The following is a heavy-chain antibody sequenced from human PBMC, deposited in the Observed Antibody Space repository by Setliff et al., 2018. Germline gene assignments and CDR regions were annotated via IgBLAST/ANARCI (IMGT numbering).Heavy chain of an antibody. CDR2: ISASGGST. D-gene: IGHD3-22*01. V-gene: IGHV3-23*01. CDR1: GFTFNNYA. Sequence: GGSLRLSCAASGFTFNNYAMSWVRQAPGKGLEWVLSISASGGSTYYADSVKGRFTISRDNSKNTLYLQMSSLRAEDTAVYYCAKEGGGYSYDTSGYYYDYYYYYYMDVWGKGTTVTVSS. CDR3: AKEGGGYSYDTSGYYYDYYYYYYMDV. J-gene: IGHJ6*03.